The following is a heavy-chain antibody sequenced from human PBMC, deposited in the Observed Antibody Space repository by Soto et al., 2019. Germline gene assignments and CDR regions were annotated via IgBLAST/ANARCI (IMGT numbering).Heavy chain of an antibody. CDR2: IYYSGST. D-gene: IGHD2-2*03. CDR3: ASLIRGYCSRTSCYGYYYYGMDV. V-gene: IGHV4-31*03. Sequence: SETLSLTCTVSGGSISSGGYYWSWIRQHPGKGLEWIGYIYYSGSTYYNPSLKSRVTISVDTSKNQFSLKLSSVTAADTAVYYCASLIRGYCSRTSCYGYYYYGMDVWGQGTTVTVSS. J-gene: IGHJ6*02. CDR1: GGSISSGGYY.